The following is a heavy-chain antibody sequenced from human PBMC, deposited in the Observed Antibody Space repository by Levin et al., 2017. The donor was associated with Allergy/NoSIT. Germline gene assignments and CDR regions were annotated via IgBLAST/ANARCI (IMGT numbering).Heavy chain of an antibody. Sequence: LSLTCAASGFTFSSYVMSWVRQAPGKGLEWVSVISGSGANTYYADSVKGRFTISRDNPKNTLYLQMNSLRAEDTAAYYCAKSISRYCSGGSCYSSFHYWGQGTLVTVSS. CDR2: ISGSGANT. D-gene: IGHD2-15*01. J-gene: IGHJ4*02. CDR1: GFTFSSYV. CDR3: AKSISRYCSGGSCYSSFHY. V-gene: IGHV3-23*01.